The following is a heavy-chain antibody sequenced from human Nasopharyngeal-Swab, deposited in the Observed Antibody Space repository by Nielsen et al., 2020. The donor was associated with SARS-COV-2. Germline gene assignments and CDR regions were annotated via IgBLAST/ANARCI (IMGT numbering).Heavy chain of an antibody. D-gene: IGHD3-3*01. Sequence: ESLKISCAASGFDFRRYWMTWVRQAPGKGLEWVANIKEDGSEKYYVDSVKGRFTISRDNAKNSVYLQMNSLRAEDTAVYYCAREQRMRSNYDFWSGYYNDAFDIWGQGTMVTVSS. CDR3: AREQRMRSNYDFWSGYYNDAFDI. CDR2: IKEDGSEK. V-gene: IGHV3-7*01. CDR1: GFDFRRYW. J-gene: IGHJ3*02.